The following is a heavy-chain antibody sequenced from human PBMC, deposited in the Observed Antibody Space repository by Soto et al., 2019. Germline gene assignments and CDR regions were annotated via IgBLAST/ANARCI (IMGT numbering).Heavy chain of an antibody. CDR3: ARMYRSSQSHLFDP. D-gene: IGHD6-13*01. CDR2: INHSGST. CDR1: GGSFSGYY. V-gene: IGHV4-34*01. J-gene: IGHJ5*02. Sequence: SETLSLTCAVYGGSFSGYYWSWIRQPPGKGLEWIGEINHSGSTNYNPSLKSRVTISVDTSKNQFSLKLSSVTAADTAVYYCARMYRSSQSHLFDPWGQGTLVTVSS.